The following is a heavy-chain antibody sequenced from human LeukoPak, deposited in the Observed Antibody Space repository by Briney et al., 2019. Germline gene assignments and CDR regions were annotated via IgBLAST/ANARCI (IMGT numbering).Heavy chain of an antibody. Sequence: ASVKVSCKASGYTFTSYGISWVRQAPGQGLEWMGWISAYNGNTNYAQKLQGRVTMTTDTSTSTAYMELGSLRSDDTAVYYCARAGYNFWSGYEYYFDYWGQGTLVTVSS. CDR1: GYTFTSYG. D-gene: IGHD3-3*01. J-gene: IGHJ4*02. CDR3: ARAGYNFWSGYEYYFDY. CDR2: ISAYNGNT. V-gene: IGHV1-18*01.